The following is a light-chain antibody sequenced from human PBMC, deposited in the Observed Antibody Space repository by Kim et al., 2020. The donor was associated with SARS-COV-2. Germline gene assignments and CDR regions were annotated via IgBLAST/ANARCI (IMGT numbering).Light chain of an antibody. CDR2: GVT. CDR1: RSDIGCYNY. CDR3: CSFAGNYTLI. Sequence: GPSTTISCTGTRSDIGCYNYVSWYQHHPGKAPKLMIYGVTRRPSGVPDRFSGSKSGNTASLTIFGLQAEDEADYYCCSFAGNYTLIFGGGTKLTVL. J-gene: IGLJ2*01. V-gene: IGLV2-11*01.